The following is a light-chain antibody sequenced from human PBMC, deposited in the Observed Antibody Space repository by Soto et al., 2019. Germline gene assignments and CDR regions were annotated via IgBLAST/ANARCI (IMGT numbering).Light chain of an antibody. V-gene: IGKV3-11*01. CDR1: QSVSNTY. J-gene: IGKJ4*01. Sequence: IVLTQSPGPLSLSPGERATLSCRASQSVSNTYLAWYQQKPGQAPRLLIYDASNRATGIPARFSGSGSGTDFTLTISSLEPEDIAVYYCQQRSNWRVTFGGGTKVDIK. CDR3: QQRSNWRVT. CDR2: DAS.